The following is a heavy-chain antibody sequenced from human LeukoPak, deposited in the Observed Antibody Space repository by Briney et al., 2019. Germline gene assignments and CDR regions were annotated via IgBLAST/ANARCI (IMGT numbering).Heavy chain of an antibody. Sequence: GGSLRLSCAASGFTVSSKYMSWVRQAPGKGLEWVSVIYSGDSTYYADSVKGRFTISRDNSKNTLYLQMNSLRAEDTAVYYCARDPPGPEGIAVAGHFDYWGQGTLVTVSS. J-gene: IGHJ4*02. CDR3: ARDPPGPEGIAVAGHFDY. V-gene: IGHV3-53*01. CDR1: GFTVSSKY. D-gene: IGHD6-19*01. CDR2: IYSGDST.